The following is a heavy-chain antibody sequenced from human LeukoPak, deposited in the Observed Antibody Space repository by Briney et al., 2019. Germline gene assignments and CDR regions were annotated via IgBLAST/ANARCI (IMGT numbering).Heavy chain of an antibody. CDR1: GGSINSNY. V-gene: IGHV4-59*01. J-gene: IGHJ4*02. D-gene: IGHD6-13*01. Sequence: SETLSLTCTVSGGSINSNYWSWIRRPPGKGPEWIGSIYYSGTTNYTPSLKSRVTISVDTSKNQFSLRLSSVTAADTTVYYCARGTYSSSWYLDYWGQGALVTVSS. CDR2: IYYSGTT. CDR3: ARGTYSSSWYLDY.